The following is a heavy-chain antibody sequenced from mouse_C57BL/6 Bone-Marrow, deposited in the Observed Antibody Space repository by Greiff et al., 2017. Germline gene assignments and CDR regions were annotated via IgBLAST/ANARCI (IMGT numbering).Heavy chain of an antibody. CDR3: ARDPKGYFDY. Sequence: EVNVVESGGGLVQSGRSLRLSCATSGFTFSDFYMEWVRQAPGKGLEWIAASRNKANDYTTEYSASVKGRFIVSRDTSQSILYLQMNALRAEDTAIYYCARDPKGYFDYWGQGTTRTVSS. CDR2: SRNKANDYTT. CDR1: GFTFSDFY. J-gene: IGHJ2*01. V-gene: IGHV7-1*01.